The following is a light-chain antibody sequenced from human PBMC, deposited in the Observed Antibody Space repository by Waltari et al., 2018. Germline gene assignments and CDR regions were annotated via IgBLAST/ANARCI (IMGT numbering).Light chain of an antibody. CDR3: SSYGGTYFV. CDR2: DVT. Sequence: QSALTQPRSVSGSPGQSVTISCTGTSNDVGGYHYVSWYQHHPGEVPRLMVYDVTQRPSGVPDRFSSSRAGNPASRTISGLQADDEADYYCSSYGGTYFVFGGGTRLTVL. V-gene: IGLV2-11*01. J-gene: IGLJ2*01. CDR1: SNDVGGYHY.